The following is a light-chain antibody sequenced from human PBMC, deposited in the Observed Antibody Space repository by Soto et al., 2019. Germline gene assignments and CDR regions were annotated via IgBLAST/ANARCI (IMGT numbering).Light chain of an antibody. CDR3: SSYAGSNVV. V-gene: IGLV2-8*01. J-gene: IGLJ2*01. Sequence: QSALTQPPSASGSPGQSVTISCTGTSSDVGNYNYVSWYQQHPGKAPKIVIYEVTKRPSGVPDRFSGSKSGNTASLTVSGLQAEDEADYYFSSYAGSNVVFGGGIKLTVL. CDR1: SSDVGNYNY. CDR2: EVT.